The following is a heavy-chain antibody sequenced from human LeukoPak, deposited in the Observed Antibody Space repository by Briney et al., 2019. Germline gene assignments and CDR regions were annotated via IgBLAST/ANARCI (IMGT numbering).Heavy chain of an antibody. CDR3: ASDYYDSSGYQDYYYGMDV. V-gene: IGHV1-18*01. Sequence: GASVKASCKASGYTFTSYGISWVRQAPGQGLEWMGWISAYNGNTNYAQKLQGRVTMTTDTSTSTAYMELRSLRSDDTAVYYCASDYYDSSGYQDYYYGMDVWGQGTTVTVSS. CDR1: GYTFTSYG. J-gene: IGHJ6*02. CDR2: ISAYNGNT. D-gene: IGHD3-22*01.